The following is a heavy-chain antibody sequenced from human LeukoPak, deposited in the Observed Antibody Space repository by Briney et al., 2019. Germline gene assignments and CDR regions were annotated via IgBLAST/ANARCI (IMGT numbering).Heavy chain of an antibody. V-gene: IGHV3-21*01. CDR2: ISSSSSYI. Sequence: GGSLRLSCAASGFTFSSYSMNWVRQAPGKGLEWVSSISSSSSYIYYADSVKGRFTISRDNAKNSLYLKMNSLRAEDTAVYYCARDTASNSGFDYWGQGTLVTVSS. CDR1: GFTFSSYS. CDR3: ARDTASNSGFDY. D-gene: IGHD2-21*02. J-gene: IGHJ4*02.